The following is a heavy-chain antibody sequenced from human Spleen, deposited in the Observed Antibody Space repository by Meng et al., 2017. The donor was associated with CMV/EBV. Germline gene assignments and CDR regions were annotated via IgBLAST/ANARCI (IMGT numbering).Heavy chain of an antibody. CDR2: IGSSGKYV. Sequence: ETLSLTCAASGFTFGPYTMNWVRQAPGKGLEWVSSIGSSGKYVYYADSVKGRFTISRDNAKDSLYLQMNILTAADTAVYYCARGGHSSSWYLGYWGQGTLVTVSS. J-gene: IGHJ4*02. D-gene: IGHD6-13*01. V-gene: IGHV3-21*01. CDR3: ARGGHSSSWYLGY. CDR1: GFTFGPYT.